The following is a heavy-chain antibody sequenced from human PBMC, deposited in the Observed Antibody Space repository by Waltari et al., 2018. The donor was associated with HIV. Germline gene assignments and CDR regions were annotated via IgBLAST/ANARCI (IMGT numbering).Heavy chain of an antibody. CDR2: INPKSGGT. CDR3: ARGGASTTPRDYNYYGLDV. J-gene: IGHJ6*02. CDR1: GYTFTDNY. Sequence: QVELVQSGAEVKKPGPSVTPSCNAPGYTFTDNYIHCVRQAPGHGLEWMGWINPKSGGTKHAQKFQGRVTMTRDTSMSTVYMGVSRLTSDDTAVYYCARGGASTTPRDYNYYGLDVWGQGTTVTVSS. V-gene: IGHV1-2*02. D-gene: IGHD2-2*01.